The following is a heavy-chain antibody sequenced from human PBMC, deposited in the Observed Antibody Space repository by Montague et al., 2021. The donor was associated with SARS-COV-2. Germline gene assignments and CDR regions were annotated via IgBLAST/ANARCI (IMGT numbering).Heavy chain of an antibody. CDR2: INHSGST. J-gene: IGHJ4*02. V-gene: IGHV4-34*01. CDR3: ARGFDY. CDR1: GGSFSGYY. Sequence: SETLSLTCTVYGGSFSGYYWSWIRQPPGKGLEWIGEINHSGSTNYNPSLKSRVTISVDTSKNQFSLKLSSVTAADTAVYYCARGFDYWGQGTLVTVSS.